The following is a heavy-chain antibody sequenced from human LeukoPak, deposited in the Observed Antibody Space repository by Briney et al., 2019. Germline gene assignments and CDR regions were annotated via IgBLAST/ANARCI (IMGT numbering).Heavy chain of an antibody. V-gene: IGHV3-11*06. CDR1: GLTFINAY. J-gene: IGHJ4*02. Sequence: GGSLRLSCAASGLTFINAYMNWVRQAPGKGLEWVSYISSSSSYTNYADSVKGRFTISRDNAKNSLYLQLNSLRAEDTAVYFCARGGYRHYFDYWGQGTLVTVSS. D-gene: IGHD5-18*01. CDR2: ISSSSSYT. CDR3: ARGGYRHYFDY.